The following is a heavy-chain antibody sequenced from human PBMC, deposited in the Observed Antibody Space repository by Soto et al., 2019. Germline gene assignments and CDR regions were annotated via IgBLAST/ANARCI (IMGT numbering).Heavy chain of an antibody. CDR2: ISGSGGST. Sequence: EVQLLESGGGLVQPGGSLRLSCAASGFTFSSYAMSWVRQAPGKGLEWVSAISGSGGSTYYADSVKGRFTISRDNSKNTLYLQMNSLRAEDTAVYYCAKDSRITMIVVVITRLGAFDIWGQGTMVTVSS. J-gene: IGHJ3*02. D-gene: IGHD3-22*01. CDR1: GFTFSSYA. V-gene: IGHV3-23*01. CDR3: AKDSRITMIVVVITRLGAFDI.